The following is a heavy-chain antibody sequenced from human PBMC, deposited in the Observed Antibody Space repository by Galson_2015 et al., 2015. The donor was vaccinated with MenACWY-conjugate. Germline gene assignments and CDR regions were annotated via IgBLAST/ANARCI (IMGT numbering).Heavy chain of an antibody. CDR3: ARDVHELWFGELLNYFDY. J-gene: IGHJ4*02. Sequence: SVKVSCKASGYTFADYGINWARQAPGQGLEWMGWISPQNGNTKSAQKVQGRVTMTTDTSTGTAYMELRSLRSDDTAIYYCARDVHELWFGELLNYFDYWGQGTLVTVSS. CDR2: ISPQNGNT. CDR1: GYTFADYG. D-gene: IGHD3-10*01. V-gene: IGHV1-18*01.